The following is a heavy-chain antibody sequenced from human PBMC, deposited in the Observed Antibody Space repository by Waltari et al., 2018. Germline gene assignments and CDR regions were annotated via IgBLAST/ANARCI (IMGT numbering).Heavy chain of an antibody. CDR1: GGSISSHY. J-gene: IGHJ5*02. CDR3: ARRLHTGWFDP. Sequence: QVQLQESAPGLVKPSETLSLTCTVSGGSISSHYWSWIRQPPGKGLEWIGYIYYSGSTNDNPSLKSRVTISVDTAKNQFSLKLSSVTAADTAVYYCARRLHTGWFDPWGQGTLVTVSS. D-gene: IGHD6-25*01. CDR2: IYYSGST. V-gene: IGHV4-59*11.